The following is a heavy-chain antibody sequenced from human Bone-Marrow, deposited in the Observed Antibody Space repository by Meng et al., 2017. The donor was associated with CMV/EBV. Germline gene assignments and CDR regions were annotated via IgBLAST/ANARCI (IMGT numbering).Heavy chain of an antibody. CDR3: ARPYYYDSSGYYNY. V-gene: IGHV3-11*04. Sequence: GESLKISCAASGFTFSDYYMSWIRQAPGKGLEWVSYISSSGSTIYYADSVKGRFTISSDNAKNSLYLQMNSLRAEDTAVYYCARPYYYDSSGYYNYWGQGTLVTVSS. CDR2: ISSSGSTI. J-gene: IGHJ4*02. D-gene: IGHD3-22*01. CDR1: GFTFSDYY.